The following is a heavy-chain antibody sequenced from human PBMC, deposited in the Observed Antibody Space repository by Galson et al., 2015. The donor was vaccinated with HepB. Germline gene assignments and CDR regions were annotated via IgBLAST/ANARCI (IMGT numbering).Heavy chain of an antibody. CDR2: IYHSGST. J-gene: IGHJ4*02. V-gene: IGHV4-59*01. CDR3: ARGSPGGARKPIDY. CDR1: GGSISTYY. Sequence: ETLSLTCTVSGGSISTYYWSWIRQPPGKGLEWIGYIYHSGSTNYNPSLKSRVTMSVDTSKNQFSLKLSSVTAADTAVYYCARGSPGGARKPIDYWGQGTLVTVSS. D-gene: IGHD3-16*01.